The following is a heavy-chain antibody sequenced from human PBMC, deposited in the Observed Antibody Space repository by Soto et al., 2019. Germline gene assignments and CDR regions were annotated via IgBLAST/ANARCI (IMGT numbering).Heavy chain of an antibody. V-gene: IGHV1-18*01. CDR1: GYTFSNYG. CDR3: ARDGRVSFYYYGMDV. J-gene: IGHJ6*02. Sequence: QVLLVQSGAEVKRPGASVKVSCKASGYTFSNYGITWVRQAPGHGLEWLGWVTAFNGDTNYAQTVRDRVTLATDPWTDTSYMELRSLRPDDTAVYYCARDGRVSFYYYGMDVWGQGTTVIVSS. CDR2: VTAFNGDT.